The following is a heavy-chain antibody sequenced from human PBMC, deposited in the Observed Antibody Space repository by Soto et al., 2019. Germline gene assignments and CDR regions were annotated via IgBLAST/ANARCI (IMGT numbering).Heavy chain of an antibody. CDR2: VSIGSDNL. Sequence: EVQLLESGGGLVQPGGSLRLSCEASGFTFTNYGMSWLRQAPGKGLEWLATVSIGSDNLHYADSVKGRFTIPRDNSRNTLYLQMNRLRAEDTPVYYCANDCCGEGFVDYWGRGTLVTVSS. D-gene: IGHD3-10*01. CDR3: ANDCCGEGFVDY. J-gene: IGHJ4*02. V-gene: IGHV3-23*01. CDR1: GFTFTNYG.